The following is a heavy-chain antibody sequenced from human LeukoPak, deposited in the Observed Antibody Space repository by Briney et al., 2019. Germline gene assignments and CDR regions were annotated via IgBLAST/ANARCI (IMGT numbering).Heavy chain of an antibody. CDR2: ISAYNGNT. J-gene: IGHJ5*02. CDR3: ARDVPVLNSIAAAGTGVNWFDP. V-gene: IGHV1-18*01. CDR1: GYTFTSYG. Sequence: ASVKVSCKASGYTFTSYGISWVRQAPGQGLEWMGWISAYNGNTNYAQKLQGRVTMTTDTSTSTAYMELRSLRSDDTAVYYYARDVPVLNSIAAAGTGVNWFDPWGQGTLVTVST. D-gene: IGHD6-13*01.